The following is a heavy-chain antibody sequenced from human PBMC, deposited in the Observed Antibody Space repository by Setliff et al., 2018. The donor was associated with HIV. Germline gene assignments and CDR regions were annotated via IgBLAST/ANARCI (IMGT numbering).Heavy chain of an antibody. CDR1: GYSFTSYW. J-gene: IGHJ3*02. CDR2: IYPGDSDT. CDR3: AKSRGDFWSGADAFDI. D-gene: IGHD3-3*01. Sequence: GESLKISCKGSGYSFTSYWIAWVRQMPGKGLEWMGIIYPGDSDTKYSPSFQGQVTISADKSINTAYLRWSSLKASDTAIYYCAKSRGDFWSGADAFDIWGQGTMVTVSS. V-gene: IGHV5-51*01.